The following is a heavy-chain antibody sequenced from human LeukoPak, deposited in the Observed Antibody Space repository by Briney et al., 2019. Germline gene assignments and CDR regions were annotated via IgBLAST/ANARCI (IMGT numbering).Heavy chain of an antibody. J-gene: IGHJ4*02. V-gene: IGHV3-30*18. CDR1: GFTFSSYG. D-gene: IGHD3-10*01. CDR3: AKGDYGSGSSYHY. Sequence: PGGSLTLSCAASGFTFSSYGMHWVRQAPGKGLEWVAVISYDGSNKYYADSVKGRFTISRDNSKNTLYLQMNSLRAEDTAVYYCAKGDYGSGSSYHYWGQGTLVTVSS. CDR2: ISYDGSNK.